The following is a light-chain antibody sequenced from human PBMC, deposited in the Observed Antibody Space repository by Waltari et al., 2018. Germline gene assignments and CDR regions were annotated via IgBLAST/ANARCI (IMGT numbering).Light chain of an antibody. CDR1: SSDVGGYNS. CDR2: EVH. V-gene: IGLV2-14*01. J-gene: IGLJ2*01. CDR3: SSYTGSTALV. Sequence: QSALTQPASVSGSPGQSITISCTGTSSDVGGYNSVSWYQQHPGKAPKLMIYEVHNRPAGVSNRSSGANSGNTASLTISGLQAEDDDYYYCSSYTGSTALVFGGGTKLTVL.